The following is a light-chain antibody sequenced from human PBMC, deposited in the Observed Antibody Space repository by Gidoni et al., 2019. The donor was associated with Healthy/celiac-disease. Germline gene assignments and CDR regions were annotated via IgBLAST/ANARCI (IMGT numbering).Light chain of an antibody. V-gene: IGKV1-5*03. Sequence: DIQMTQSPSTLSASVADRVTITCRASQSISSWLAWYQQKPGKAPKLLIYKASSLESGVPSRFSGSGSGTEFTLTISSLQPDDFATDYCQQYNSYPWTFGQGTKVEIK. CDR2: KAS. CDR3: QQYNSYPWT. J-gene: IGKJ1*01. CDR1: QSISSW.